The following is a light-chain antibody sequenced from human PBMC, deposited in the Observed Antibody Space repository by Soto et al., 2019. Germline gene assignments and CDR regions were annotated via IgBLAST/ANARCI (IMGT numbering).Light chain of an antibody. Sequence: DIQLTQSPFSLAASVGDRVTVSCRSSQSIDTFLNWYRHKPGKAPELLIFGASRLHSGVPSRFSGGGSGTEFTLNISSLQHEDFSTYYCKQTYITLALTFCGGTKVEI. CDR2: GAS. J-gene: IGKJ4*01. CDR3: KQTYITLALT. V-gene: IGKV1-39*01. CDR1: QSIDTF.